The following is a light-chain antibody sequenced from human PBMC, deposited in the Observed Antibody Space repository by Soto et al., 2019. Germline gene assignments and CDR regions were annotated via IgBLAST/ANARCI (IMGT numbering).Light chain of an antibody. CDR2: GAS. V-gene: IGKV3-15*01. J-gene: IGKJ4*01. Sequence: EIVMTQSPATLSVSPGERATLSCRASQSINRNLAWYQQKPGQAPRLLIYGASTRATGIPARFSGSGSATEFTLTISSLQSEDFEVYYCQQYYAWPLTFGGGTKVDIK. CDR3: QQYYAWPLT. CDR1: QSINRN.